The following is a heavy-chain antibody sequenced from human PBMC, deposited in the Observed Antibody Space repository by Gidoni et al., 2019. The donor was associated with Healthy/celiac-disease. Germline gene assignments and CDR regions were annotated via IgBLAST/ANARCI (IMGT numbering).Heavy chain of an antibody. Sequence: EVQLVESGGGLVKPGGSLRLPCPASGFTFSSYSMNWVRPAPGKGLEWVSSSSRGSSYVYYADSVKGRFTISRDNAKNSLYLQMSSQRAEDTAVYYCARTGGALLWFGDWGQGTLVTVSS. J-gene: IGHJ4*02. V-gene: IGHV3-21*01. CDR1: GFTFSSYS. CDR2: SSRGSSYV. D-gene: IGHD3-10*01. CDR3: ARTGGALLWFGD.